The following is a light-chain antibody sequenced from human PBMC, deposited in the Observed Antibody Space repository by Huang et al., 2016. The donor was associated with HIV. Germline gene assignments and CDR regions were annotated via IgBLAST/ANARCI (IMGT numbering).Light chain of an antibody. CDR1: QDINNC. J-gene: IGKJ4*01. CDR3: QQYDDVPIS. CDR2: DAS. Sequence: DIQMTQSPSSLSASVGDRVTITCQARQDINNCLNWYQQKPGKAPKLLILDASNLQTGVPSRFSGSGSGTHFTFTITSLQRDDIGTYYCQQYDDVPISFGGGTKV. V-gene: IGKV1-33*01.